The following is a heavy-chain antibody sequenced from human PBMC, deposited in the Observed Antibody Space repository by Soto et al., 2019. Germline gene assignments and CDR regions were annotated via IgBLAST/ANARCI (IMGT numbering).Heavy chain of an antibody. J-gene: IGHJ4*02. D-gene: IGHD3-10*01. Sequence: EVQLLESGGGLVQPGGSLRLSCAASGFTFSSYAMSWVRQAPGKGLEWVSAISGSGGSTYYADSVKGRFTISGDKSKNTLYLQMNSLRAEDTAVYYCAKDVSPSLGYYFDYWGQGTLVTVSS. V-gene: IGHV3-23*01. CDR3: AKDVSPSLGYYFDY. CDR2: ISGSGGST. CDR1: GFTFSSYA.